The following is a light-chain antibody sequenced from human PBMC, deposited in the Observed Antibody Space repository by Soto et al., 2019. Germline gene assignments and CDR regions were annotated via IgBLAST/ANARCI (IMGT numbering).Light chain of an antibody. Sequence: QSALTQPASVSGSPGQSITISCTGTSSDVGAYNFVSWYQHHPGKAPKLMIYEVTNRPSGVSNRFSGSMSGNTASLTISGLQAEDEADYYCSSYTDSDTRVFGGGTKLTVL. CDR1: SSDVGAYNF. V-gene: IGLV2-14*01. J-gene: IGLJ2*01. CDR2: EVT. CDR3: SSYTDSDTRV.